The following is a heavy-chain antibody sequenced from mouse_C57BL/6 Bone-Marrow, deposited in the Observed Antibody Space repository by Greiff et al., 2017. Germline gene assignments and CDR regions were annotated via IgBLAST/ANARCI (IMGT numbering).Heavy chain of an antibody. CDR2: ISDGGSYI. CDR1: GFTFSSYA. J-gene: IGHJ3*01. Sequence: DVQLVESGGGLVKPGGSLKLSCAASGFTFSSYAMSWVRQTPEKRLEWVATISDGGSYIYYPDNVKGRFTISRDNAKNNLYLQMSHLKSEDTAMYYCARDEGLRPWFAYWGQGTLVTVSA. D-gene: IGHD2-4*01. CDR3: ARDEGLRPWFAY. V-gene: IGHV5-4*01.